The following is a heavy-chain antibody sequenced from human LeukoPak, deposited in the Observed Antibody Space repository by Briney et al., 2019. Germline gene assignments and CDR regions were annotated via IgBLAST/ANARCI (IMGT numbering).Heavy chain of an antibody. Sequence: SETLSLTCAVYGGPLSNYYWTWIRQSPGKGLEWIGDINESGTTHYSPSLESRLTISVDTSRNQFSLHLNSVTPEDTAVYYCARRLTQYDCFDPWGQGILVTVSS. CDR1: GGPLSNYY. V-gene: IGHV4-34*01. J-gene: IGHJ5*02. CDR2: INESGTT. CDR3: ARRLTQYDCFDP. D-gene: IGHD2-2*01.